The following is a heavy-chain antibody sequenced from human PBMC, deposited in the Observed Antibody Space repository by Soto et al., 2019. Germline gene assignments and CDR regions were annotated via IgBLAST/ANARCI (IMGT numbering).Heavy chain of an antibody. V-gene: IGHV3-30-3*01. CDR3: ARRQWSYFDY. CDR1: GFSFHTFS. D-gene: IGHD2-15*01. Sequence: LRLSCAASGFSFHTFSMHWVRQAPGKGLEWVAVISNDGANKYYADSVKGRFTISRDNSKNTLYLLMNSLKTEDTAVYYCARRQWSYFDYWGQGTLVTVSS. CDR2: ISNDGANK. J-gene: IGHJ4*02.